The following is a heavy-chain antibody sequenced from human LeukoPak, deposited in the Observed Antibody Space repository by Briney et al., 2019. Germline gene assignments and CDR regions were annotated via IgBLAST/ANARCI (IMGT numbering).Heavy chain of an antibody. CDR1: GFTFTTYG. CDR2: IAYNGGSE. V-gene: IGHV3-30*18. J-gene: IGHJ4*02. D-gene: IGHD6-13*01. CDR3: AKRGHYSINWYHYFDY. Sequence: GRSLRLSCAASGFTFTTYGLHCVRQAPGKGLEWVAAIAYNGGSEYYADSVKGRFTISRDNSKNTLFLQMNSLRPDDPAVYYCAKRGHYSINWYHYFDYWGQGTLVPVSS.